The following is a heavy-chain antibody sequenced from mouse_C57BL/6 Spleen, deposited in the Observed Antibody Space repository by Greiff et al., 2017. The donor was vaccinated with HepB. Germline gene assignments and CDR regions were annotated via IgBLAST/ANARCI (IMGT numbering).Heavy chain of an antibody. CDR3: ARESPYYYGSSLYYFDY. V-gene: IGHV1-64*01. CDR2: IHPNSGST. D-gene: IGHD1-1*01. CDR1: GYTFTSYW. Sequence: VKLQQPGAELVKPGASVKLSCKASGYTFTSYWMHWVQQRPGQGLEWIGMIHPNSGSTNYNEKFKSKATLTVDKSSSTAYMQLSSLTSEDSAVYYCARESPYYYGSSLYYFDYWGQGTTLTVSS. J-gene: IGHJ2*01.